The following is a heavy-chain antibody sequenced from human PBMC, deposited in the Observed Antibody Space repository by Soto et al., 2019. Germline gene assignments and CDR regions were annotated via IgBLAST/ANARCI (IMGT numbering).Heavy chain of an antibody. CDR2: ISSSSSTI. J-gene: IGHJ6*02. D-gene: IGHD3-22*01. CDR1: GFTFSSYS. V-gene: IGHV3-48*02. CDR3: ARDYDPSGYFVSGMDV. Sequence: GGSLRLSCAASGFTFSSYSMNWVRQAPGKGLEWVSYISSSSSTIYYADSVKGRFTISRDNAKNSLYLQMNSLRDEDTAVYYCARDYDPSGYFVSGMDVWGQGTTVPVTS.